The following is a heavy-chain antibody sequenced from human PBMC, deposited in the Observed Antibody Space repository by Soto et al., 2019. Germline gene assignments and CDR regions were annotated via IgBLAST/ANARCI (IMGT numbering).Heavy chain of an antibody. J-gene: IGHJ4*02. Sequence: QVQMVQSANEVKRPGASVKVSCKASGYTFTTYGISWVRQAPGQGLEWMGWISPYYGDTKYAPEVQGRVTLTRDITTNAAYMERRTLRSVDTAMYFCVRESEPMRTIVTLAYWGQGTLVSVSS. D-gene: IGHD2-15*01. CDR2: ISPYYGDT. CDR3: VRESEPMRTIVTLAY. CDR1: GYTFTTYG. V-gene: IGHV1-18*01.